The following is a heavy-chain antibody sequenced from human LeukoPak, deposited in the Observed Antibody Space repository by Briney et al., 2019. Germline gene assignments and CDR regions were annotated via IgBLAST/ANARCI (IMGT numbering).Heavy chain of an antibody. V-gene: IGHV4-59*01. D-gene: IGHD6-19*01. CDR2: IYYSGST. Sequence: KPSETLSLTCTVSGGSISSYYWSWIRQPPGKGLEWIGYIYYSGSTNYNPSLKSRVTISVDTSKNQFSLKLSSVTAADTAVYYCARVAVAGITFDYWGQGTLVTVSP. CDR3: ARVAVAGITFDY. CDR1: GGSISSYY. J-gene: IGHJ4*02.